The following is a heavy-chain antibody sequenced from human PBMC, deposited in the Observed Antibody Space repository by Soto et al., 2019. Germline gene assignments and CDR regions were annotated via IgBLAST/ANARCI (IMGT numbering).Heavy chain of an antibody. CDR1: GGSFSGYY. CDR2: INHSGST. CDR3: ARGGMTTVTTGGYGMDV. D-gene: IGHD4-17*01. V-gene: IGHV4-34*01. J-gene: IGHJ6*02. Sequence: QVQLQQWGAGLLKPSETLSLTCAVYGGSFSGYYWSWIRQPPGKGLEWIGEINHSGSTNYNPSLKSRVTISVDTSKNQVSLKLSSVTAADTAVYYCARGGMTTVTTGGYGMDVWGQGTTVTVSS.